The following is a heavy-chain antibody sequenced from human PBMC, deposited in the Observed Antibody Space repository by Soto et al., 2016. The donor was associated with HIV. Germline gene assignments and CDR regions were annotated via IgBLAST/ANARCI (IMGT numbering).Heavy chain of an antibody. CDR2: ISGSSSTI. V-gene: IGHV3-48*01. CDR1: EFTFSTYS. Sequence: EVQVLESGGGLVQPGGSLRLSCAASEFTFSTYSMNWVRQAPGKGLEWVSYISGSSSTIYYADSVKGRFTISRDNAKNSLYLQMNSLRAEDTAVYYCARGSTGTTGFRGTTWGQGTLVTVSS. D-gene: IGHD1-1*01. J-gene: IGHJ4*02. CDR3: ARGSTGTTGFRGTT.